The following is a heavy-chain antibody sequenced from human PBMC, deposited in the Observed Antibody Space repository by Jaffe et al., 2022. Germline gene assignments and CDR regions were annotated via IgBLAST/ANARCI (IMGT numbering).Heavy chain of an antibody. CDR3: ARHSTWFDP. Sequence: QVQLQESGPGLVKPSETLSLTCTVSDYSISSGYYWGWIRQTPGKGLEWIGSVYYTGSTYYNPSLKSRVTISVDGSKTQFSLKMNSVTAADTAVYYCARHSTWFDPWGQGTLSTVSS. CDR2: VYYTGST. CDR1: DYSISSGYY. J-gene: IGHJ5*02. V-gene: IGHV4-38-2*02.